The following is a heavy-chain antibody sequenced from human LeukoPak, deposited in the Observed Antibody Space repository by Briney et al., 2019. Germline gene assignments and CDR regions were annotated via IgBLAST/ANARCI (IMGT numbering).Heavy chain of an antibody. CDR3: AREGGFYRPLDY. Sequence: SETLSLTCTVSGGSVSSGVYFWSWIRQPPGKGLEWIGYIYYSGSTNYNSSLKGRVTISVDTSKNQFSLKLTSVTAADTAVYYCAREGGFYRPLDYSGQGTLVTVSS. J-gene: IGHJ4*02. D-gene: IGHD3-3*01. CDR2: IYYSGST. CDR1: GGSVSSGVYF. V-gene: IGHV4-61*08.